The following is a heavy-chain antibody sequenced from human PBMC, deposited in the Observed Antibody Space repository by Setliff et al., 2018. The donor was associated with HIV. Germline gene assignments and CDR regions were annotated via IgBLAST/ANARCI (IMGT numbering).Heavy chain of an antibody. CDR3: ARLEYYYYMDV. CDR2: VYFSGRA. Sequence: PSETLSLTCAVYGGSFSGYYWTWIRQPPGKGLEYIGSVYFSGRAYYNPSLKSRVTISLDTSKNQFSLKLSSVTAADTAVYYCARLEYYYYMDVWGNGTTVTVSS. V-gene: IGHV4-34*01. CDR1: GGSFSGYY. J-gene: IGHJ6*03.